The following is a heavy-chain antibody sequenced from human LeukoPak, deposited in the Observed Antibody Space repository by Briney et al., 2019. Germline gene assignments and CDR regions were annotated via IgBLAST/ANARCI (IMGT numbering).Heavy chain of an antibody. V-gene: IGHV1-69*06. CDR2: IIPIFGTA. Sequence: SVKVSCKASGGTFSSYAISWVRQASGQGLDWMGGIIPIFGTANYAQKFQGRVTITADKSTSTAYMGLSSLRSEDTAVYYCARDSSGYSYGYSSFDYWGQGTLVTVSS. CDR1: GGTFSSYA. CDR3: ARDSSGYSYGYSSFDY. J-gene: IGHJ4*02. D-gene: IGHD5-18*01.